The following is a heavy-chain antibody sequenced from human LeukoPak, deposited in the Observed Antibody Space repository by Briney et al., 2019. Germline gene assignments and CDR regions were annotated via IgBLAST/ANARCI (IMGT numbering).Heavy chain of an antibody. J-gene: IGHJ4*02. CDR1: GGTFSSYA. CDR3: ARSRPWGAYYYDSSGYYLGY. Sequence: SVKVSCKASGGTFSSYAISWVRQAPGQGLEWMGGIIPIFGTANYAQKFQGRVTITADESTSTAYMELSSLRSEDTAVYYCARSRPWGAYYYDSSGYYLGYWGQGTLVTVSS. CDR2: IIPIFGTA. V-gene: IGHV1-69*13. D-gene: IGHD3-22*01.